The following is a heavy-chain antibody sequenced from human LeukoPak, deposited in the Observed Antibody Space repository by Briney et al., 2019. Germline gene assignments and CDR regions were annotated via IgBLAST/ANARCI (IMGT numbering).Heavy chain of an antibody. J-gene: IGHJ5*02. CDR1: GGSISRYY. D-gene: IGHD6-13*01. CDR3: ARNSGGRGGSSWYSWFDP. V-gene: IGHV4-4*07. Sequence: PSETLSLTCTVSGGSISRYYWSWIRKPAGKGLEWIGHIYTSSSNNYSPTNYNPSLKGRMTMSIDTSRNQISLRVNSVTAADTAVYYCARNSGGRGGSSWYSWFDPWGQGILVTVSS. CDR2: IYTSSSNNYSPT.